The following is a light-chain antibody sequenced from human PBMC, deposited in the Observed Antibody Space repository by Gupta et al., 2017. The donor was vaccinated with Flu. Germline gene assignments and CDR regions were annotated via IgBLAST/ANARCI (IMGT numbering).Light chain of an antibody. CDR1: QSISSN. J-gene: IGKJ5*01. Sequence: EIVMTQSPDTLSVSPGERATLSCRASQSISSNLAWYQHKPGLAPRLLIFGASTRATGIADRFSGSGSGTEFTLTISSRESEDFAVYYCQQYDDWPPITFGQGTQMEIK. CDR3: QQYDDWPPIT. CDR2: GAS. V-gene: IGKV3-15*01.